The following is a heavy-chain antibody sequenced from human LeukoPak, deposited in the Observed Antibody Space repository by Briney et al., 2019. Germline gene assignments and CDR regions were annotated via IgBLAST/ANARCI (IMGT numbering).Heavy chain of an antibody. Sequence: PGGSLRLSCAASGFTFSSYSMNWVRQAPGKGLEWVSSISSSSNYIYYADSVKGRFTISRDNAKNSLYLQMNSLRAEDTAVYYCARDRALAHWGQGTLVTVSS. J-gene: IGHJ4*02. CDR1: GFTFSSYS. CDR2: ISSSSNYI. CDR3: ARDRALAH. V-gene: IGHV3-21*01.